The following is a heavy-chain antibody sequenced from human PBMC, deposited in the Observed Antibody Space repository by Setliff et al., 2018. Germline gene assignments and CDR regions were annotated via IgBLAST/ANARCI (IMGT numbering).Heavy chain of an antibody. CDR1: DFIFNNAW. J-gene: IGHJ4*02. CDR2: IRTKTDGGTA. Sequence: GGSLRLSCAASDFIFNNAWMNWVRQAPGKGLEWVGRIRTKTDGGTADYAAPVKGRFTISREDSEDTLYLQLNSLRAEDTAVYYCARAKGTTMATQYFDYWGQGTLVTVSS. D-gene: IGHD3-10*01. CDR3: ARAKGTTMATQYFDY. V-gene: IGHV3-15*07.